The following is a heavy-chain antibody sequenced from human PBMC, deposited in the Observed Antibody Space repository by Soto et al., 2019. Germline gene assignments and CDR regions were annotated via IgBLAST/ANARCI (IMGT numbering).Heavy chain of an antibody. Sequence: SETLSLTCTVSGGSISSYYWSWIRQPPGKGLEWIGYIYYSGSTNYDPSLKSRVTISVDTSKNQFSLKLSSVTAADTAVYYCARDRGVQTWPYYYYGMDVWGQGTTVTVSS. J-gene: IGHJ6*02. CDR1: GGSISSYY. CDR2: IYYSGST. V-gene: IGHV4-59*01. CDR3: ARDRGVQTWPYYYYGMDV. D-gene: IGHD1-1*01.